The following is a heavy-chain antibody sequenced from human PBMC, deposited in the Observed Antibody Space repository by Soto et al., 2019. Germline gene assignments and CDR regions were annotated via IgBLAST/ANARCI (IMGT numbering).Heavy chain of an antibody. D-gene: IGHD2-21*02. CDR3: ASLCGGDCFDWFAP. CDR1: GYTFTSYD. V-gene: IGHV1-8*01. Sequence: QVQLVQSGAEVKKPGASVKVSCKASGYTFTSYDINCVRQATGQGLEWLGWMNPNSGNTGYAQKFQGRVTMTRNTSISRAYMELSSLRSEDTAVYYCASLCGGDCFDWFAPWGQGTLVTVSS. CDR2: MNPNSGNT. J-gene: IGHJ5*02.